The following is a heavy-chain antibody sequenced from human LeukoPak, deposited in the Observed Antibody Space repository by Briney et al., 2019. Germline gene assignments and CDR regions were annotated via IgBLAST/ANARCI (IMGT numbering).Heavy chain of an antibody. D-gene: IGHD3-10*01. CDR1: GGSISSGDYY. CDR3: ARGRGLHGSGSKYGRYNWFDP. CDR2: IYYSGST. J-gene: IGHJ5*02. Sequence: PSETLSLTCTVSGGSISSGDYYWSWIRQPPGKGLEWIGYIYYSGSTYYSPSLKSRVTISVDTSKNQFSLKLSSVTAADTAVYYCARGRGLHGSGSKYGRYNWFDPWGQGTLVTVSS. V-gene: IGHV4-30-4*01.